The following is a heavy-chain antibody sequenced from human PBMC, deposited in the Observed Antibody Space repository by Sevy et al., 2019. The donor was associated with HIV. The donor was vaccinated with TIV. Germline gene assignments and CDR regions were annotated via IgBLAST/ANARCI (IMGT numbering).Heavy chain of an antibody. CDR2: INESGIT. CDR1: DGSFRGYY. Sequence: SETLSLTCAVHDGSFRGYYWNWIRQLPGKGLEWIGEINESGITYYNPSLKSRVTISVDTSKKQFSLKLNSLTAADTAVYYCARGLAYYFDYWGQGTLVTVSS. V-gene: IGHV4-34*01. J-gene: IGHJ4*02. CDR3: ARGLAYYFDY. D-gene: IGHD6-13*01.